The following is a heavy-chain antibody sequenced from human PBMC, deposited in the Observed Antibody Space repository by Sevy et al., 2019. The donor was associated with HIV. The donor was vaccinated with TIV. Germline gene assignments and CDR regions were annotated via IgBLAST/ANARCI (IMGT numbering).Heavy chain of an antibody. D-gene: IGHD4-17*01. CDR3: ARDLPPSATTVAHFDY. CDR1: GFTFSSYE. CDR2: ISNSGSTI. Sequence: GGSLRLSCAASGFTFSSYEMNWVRQAPGKGLEWVSYISNSGSTIYYSDSVKGRFTISRDNAKNSLYLQMNSLIVEDTAVYYCARDLPPSATTVAHFDYWGRGTLVTVSS. V-gene: IGHV3-48*03. J-gene: IGHJ4*02.